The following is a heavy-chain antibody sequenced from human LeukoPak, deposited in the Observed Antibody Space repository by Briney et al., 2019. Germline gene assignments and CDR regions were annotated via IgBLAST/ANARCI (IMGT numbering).Heavy chain of an antibody. J-gene: IGHJ4*02. CDR2: INPSGGSA. D-gene: IGHD3-10*01. CDR3: ARDRGVMVRGAPPGDY. V-gene: IGHV1-46*01. Sequence: ASVKVSCKTSGYTFTTYYMHWVRQAPGQGLEWMGIINPSGGSAYYAQTFQGRVTMTRDTSTNTVYMELSSLRSADTAFYYCARDRGVMVRGAPPGDYWGQGTLVTVSS. CDR1: GYTFTTYY.